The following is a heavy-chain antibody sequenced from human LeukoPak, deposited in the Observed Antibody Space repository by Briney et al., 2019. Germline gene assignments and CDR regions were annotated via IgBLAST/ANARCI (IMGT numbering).Heavy chain of an antibody. CDR3: AHLSAYFDS. Sequence: SGPTLVNPTQTLTLTCTFSGFSLTTSGLGVGWIRQPPGKALEWPAHVYWNDAKPYSPSLKNRLTITNDNSKNQVVLTMTNMDPVDTATYYCAHLSAYFDSWGPGTLVTVSS. V-gene: IGHV2-5*01. CDR2: VYWNDAK. CDR1: GFSLTTSGLG. D-gene: IGHD3-3*01. J-gene: IGHJ4*02.